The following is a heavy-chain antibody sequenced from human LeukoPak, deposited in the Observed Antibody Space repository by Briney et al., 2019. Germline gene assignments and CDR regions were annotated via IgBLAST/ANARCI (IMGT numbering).Heavy chain of an antibody. Sequence: GGSLRLSCAASGFTFTTYAMHWVRQAPGKGLEWVSVVSSDGINKYYADSVKGRFTISRDNAKNTLYLQMNSLRAEDTAVYYCVKLSIIGVDYWGQGALVTVSS. J-gene: IGHJ4*02. CDR2: VSSDGINK. CDR1: GFTFTTYA. CDR3: VKLSIIGVDY. V-gene: IGHV3-30-3*01. D-gene: IGHD2/OR15-2a*01.